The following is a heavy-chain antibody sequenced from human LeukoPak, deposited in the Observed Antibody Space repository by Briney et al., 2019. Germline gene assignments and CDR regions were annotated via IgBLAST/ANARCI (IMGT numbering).Heavy chain of an antibody. V-gene: IGHV3-9*01. J-gene: IGHJ2*01. CDR3: ARGLNYDSGGYFPDWYLDL. D-gene: IGHD3-22*01. CDR1: GFSFDDYA. Sequence: GGSLRLSCAASGFSFDDYAMHWVRQAPGKGLEWVSGISWNSGSIGYADSVKGRFIISRDNAKNSLYLQMNSLRAGDTAVYYCARGLNYDSGGYFPDWYLDLWGRGTLVTVSS. CDR2: ISWNSGSI.